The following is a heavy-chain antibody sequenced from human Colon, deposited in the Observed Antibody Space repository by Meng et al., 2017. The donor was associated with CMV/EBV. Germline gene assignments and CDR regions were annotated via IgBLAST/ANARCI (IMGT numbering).Heavy chain of an antibody. V-gene: IGHV3-48*03. Sequence: GESLKISCAASGFTFSSFEMNWVRQAPGKGLEWVSYISSSGSIIYYADSVKGRFTISRDNAKNSLYLQMNSLRAEDTAVYYCASVSIAAAGTGNYYYYGMDVWGQGTTVTVSS. J-gene: IGHJ6*02. CDR2: ISSSGSII. CDR3: ASVSIAAAGTGNYYYYGMDV. D-gene: IGHD6-13*01. CDR1: GFTFSSFE.